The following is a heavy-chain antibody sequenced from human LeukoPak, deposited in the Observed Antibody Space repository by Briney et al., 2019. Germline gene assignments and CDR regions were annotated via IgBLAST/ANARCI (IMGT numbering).Heavy chain of an antibody. J-gene: IGHJ5*02. CDR3: ARTVGAPDA. CDR1: GFTFSTYA. CDR2: ISASGDRT. V-gene: IGHV3-23*01. D-gene: IGHD1-26*01. Sequence: QPGGSLRLSCAASGFTFSTYAMNWVRQAPGKVLEWVSGISASGDRTYYADSVKGRFTISRDNSKNTLYLQMNSLRAEDTALYYSARTVGAPDAWGQGTLVTVSS.